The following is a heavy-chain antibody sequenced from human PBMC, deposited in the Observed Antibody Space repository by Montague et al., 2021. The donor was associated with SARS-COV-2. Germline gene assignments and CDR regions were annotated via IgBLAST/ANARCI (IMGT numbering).Heavy chain of an antibody. CDR1: GFTFSSYS. CDR2: ISSSSSYI. CDR3: ARDQSGYSYGYAPYFDY. V-gene: IGHV3-21*01. D-gene: IGHD5-18*01. Sequence: SLRLSCAASGFTFSSYSMNWVRQAPGKGLEWVSSISSSSSYIYYADSVKGRFTISRDNAKNSLYLQMNILRAEDTAVYYCARDQSGYSYGYAPYFDYWGQGTLVTVSS. J-gene: IGHJ4*02.